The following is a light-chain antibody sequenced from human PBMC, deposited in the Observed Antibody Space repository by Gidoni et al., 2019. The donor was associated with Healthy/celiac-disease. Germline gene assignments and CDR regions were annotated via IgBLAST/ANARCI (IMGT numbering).Light chain of an antibody. V-gene: IGKV1-39*01. CDR1: QRLSSY. Sequence: SLSASVGARVPLTCRARQRLSSYLNWYQQKPGKAPNLLIYAASSLQSGVPARFSGRGSGTDFTLTISRRQPEDFATYYCQQSYSTPFTFGPGTKVDIK. J-gene: IGKJ3*01. CDR3: QQSYSTPFT. CDR2: AAS.